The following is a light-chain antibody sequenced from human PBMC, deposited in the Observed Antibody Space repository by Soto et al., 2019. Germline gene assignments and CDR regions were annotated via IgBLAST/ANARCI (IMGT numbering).Light chain of an antibody. J-gene: IGLJ1*01. Sequence: QSVLTQPHSVSGSPGQSVTISCTGTSSDVGGYSYVSWYQQHPGMAPELIIYDVTERPSGVPDRFSGSKSGNTASLIISGLQVEDEADYYCCSYTGSYSYVFGIGTKVTV. CDR1: SSDVGGYSY. V-gene: IGLV2-11*01. CDR2: DVT. CDR3: CSYTGSYSYV.